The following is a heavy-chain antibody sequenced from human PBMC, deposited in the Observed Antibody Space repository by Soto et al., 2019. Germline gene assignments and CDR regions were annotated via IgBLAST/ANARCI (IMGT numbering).Heavy chain of an antibody. CDR1: GWRFTSSR. CDR3: ARAGMDV. CDR2: IYPGDSDT. Sequence: GASQQISCERCGWRFTSSRIGWVRQMPGKGLEWMGIIYPGDSDTRYSPSFQGQVTISADKSISTAYLQWSSLKASDAAMYYCARAGMDVWGQGTTVTVSS. V-gene: IGHV5-51*01. J-gene: IGHJ6*02.